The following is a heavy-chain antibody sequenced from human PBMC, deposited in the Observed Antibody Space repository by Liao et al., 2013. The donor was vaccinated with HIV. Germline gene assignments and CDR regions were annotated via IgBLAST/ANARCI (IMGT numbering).Heavy chain of an antibody. J-gene: IGHJ4*02. CDR1: GGSISSGNYY. V-gene: IGHV4-61*02. Sequence: QVQLQESGPGLMKPSQTLSLTCTVSGGSISSGNYYWSWIRQPAGKGLEYIGRIHTSGSINYNPSVKGRVTISEDTSKNQVSLNLTSVTAADTAVYYCARGVRDNYDSWSGYLTQDYFDYWGQGTLVTVSS. CDR3: ARGVRDNYDSWSGYLTQDYFDY. CDR2: IHTSGSI. D-gene: IGHD3-3*01.